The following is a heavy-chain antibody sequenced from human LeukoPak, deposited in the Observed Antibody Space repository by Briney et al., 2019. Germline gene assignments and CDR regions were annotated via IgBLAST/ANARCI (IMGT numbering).Heavy chain of an antibody. J-gene: IGHJ5*02. V-gene: IGHV4-59*12. D-gene: IGHD2/OR15-2a*01. CDR1: GGSISSYY. Sequence: PSETLSLTCTVSGGSISSYYWSWIRQPPGKGLEWIGYVYYSGSTNYNPSLKSRVTISVDTSKNQFSLKLSSVTAADTAVYYCARVGAYILSTEVNWFDPWGQGTLVTVSS. CDR2: VYYSGST. CDR3: ARVGAYILSTEVNWFDP.